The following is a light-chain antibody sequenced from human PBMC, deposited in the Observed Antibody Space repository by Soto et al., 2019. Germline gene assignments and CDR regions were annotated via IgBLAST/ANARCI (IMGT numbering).Light chain of an antibody. Sequence: DIRMTQSPSSLSASVEDRVIITCRASQSISNHLNWYQQKPGKAPKLLIFAASSLQSGVPSRFSGSRSGPDFNLTISSLQPEDFATYYCQQSYSSPPTFGHRTKVEIK. J-gene: IGKJ1*01. V-gene: IGKV1-39*01. CDR1: QSISNH. CDR3: QQSYSSPPT. CDR2: AAS.